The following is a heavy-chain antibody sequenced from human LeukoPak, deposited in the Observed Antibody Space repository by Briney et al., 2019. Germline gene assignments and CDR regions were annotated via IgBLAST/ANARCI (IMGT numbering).Heavy chain of an antibody. D-gene: IGHD1-7*01. V-gene: IGHV1-18*01. Sequence: GSSVKVSCKASGGTFSKYTISWVRQRPGQGFEWMGWISGYNGDTHYAQKFQGRLTVTTEASTSTVYMDLRSLRSDDTAVYFCGRAPPGVEAGTLGYWGQGTLIAVSS. J-gene: IGHJ4*02. CDR3: GRAPPGVEAGTLGY. CDR2: ISGYNGDT. CDR1: GGTFSKYT.